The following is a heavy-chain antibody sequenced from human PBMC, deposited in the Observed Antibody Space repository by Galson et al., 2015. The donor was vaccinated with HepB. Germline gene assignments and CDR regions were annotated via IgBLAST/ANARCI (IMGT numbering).Heavy chain of an antibody. V-gene: IGHV3-7*01. J-gene: IGHJ4*02. CDR1: GFTFSRYW. Sequence: SLRLSCAASGFTFSRYWMSWVRQAPGKGLEWVAKIKTDGSEKYYLDSVMGRFTISRDNAKNSLYLQMNNLRSEDTAAFYCVREGGWAFDNWGQGTLVTVSS. CDR2: IKTDGSEK. D-gene: IGHD1-26*01. CDR3: VREGGWAFDN.